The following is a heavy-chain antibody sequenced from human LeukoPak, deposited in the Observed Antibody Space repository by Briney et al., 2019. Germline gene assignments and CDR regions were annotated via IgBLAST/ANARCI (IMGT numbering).Heavy chain of an antibody. CDR1: GFTFSSYE. CDR2: ISSSGNTK. CDR3: ARGIFTGYSSSWSWGGLDY. J-gene: IGHJ4*02. D-gene: IGHD6-13*01. Sequence: PGGSLRLSCAASGFTFSSYEMNWVRQALGKGLEWVSYISSSGNTKQYADSVRGRFTISRDNAKNSPYVQMNSLRAEDTAVYYCARGIFTGYSSSWSWGGLDYWGQGTLVTVSS. V-gene: IGHV3-48*03.